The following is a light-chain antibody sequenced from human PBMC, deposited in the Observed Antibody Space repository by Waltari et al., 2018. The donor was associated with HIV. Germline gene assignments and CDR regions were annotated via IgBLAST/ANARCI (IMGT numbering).Light chain of an antibody. Sequence: QSAMTQPASVPGSPGQSITISCTGTSSDVGGYNYASWYQQHPGKAPKLMIYEVSNRPSGVSNRFSGSKSGNTASLTISGLQAEDEADYYCSSYTSSSTPVFGGGTKLTVL. J-gene: IGLJ2*01. CDR1: SSDVGGYNY. CDR2: EVS. V-gene: IGLV2-14*01. CDR3: SSYTSSSTPV.